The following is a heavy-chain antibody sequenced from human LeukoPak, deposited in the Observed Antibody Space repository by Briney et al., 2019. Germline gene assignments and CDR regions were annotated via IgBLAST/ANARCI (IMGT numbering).Heavy chain of an antibody. CDR3: ANRVGYSAGYFDY. Sequence: GASVKVSCKASGGTFSSYAISWVRQAPGQGLEWMGGIIPIFGTANYAQKFQGRVTITADEFTSTAYMELSSLRSEDTAVYYCANRVGYSAGYFDYWGQGTLVTVSS. V-gene: IGHV1-69*13. J-gene: IGHJ4*02. D-gene: IGHD5-12*01. CDR2: IIPIFGTA. CDR1: GGTFSSYA.